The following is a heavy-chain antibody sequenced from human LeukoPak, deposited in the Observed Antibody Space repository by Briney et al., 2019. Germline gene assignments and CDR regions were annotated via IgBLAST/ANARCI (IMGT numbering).Heavy chain of an antibody. CDR3: TTDKIIGRFGELQNFDY. CDR2: IKSKTDGGTT. CDR1: GFTFSNAW. V-gene: IGHV3-15*07. Sequence: GGSLRLSCAASGFTFSNAWMNWVRQAPGKGLEWVGRIKSKTDGGTTDYAAPVKGRFTISRDDSKNTLYLQMNSLKTEDTAVYYCTTDKIIGRFGELQNFDYWGQGTLVTVSS. J-gene: IGHJ4*02. D-gene: IGHD3-10*01.